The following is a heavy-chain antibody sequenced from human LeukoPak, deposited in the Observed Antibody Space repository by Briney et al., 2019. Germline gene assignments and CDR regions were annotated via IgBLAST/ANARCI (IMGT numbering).Heavy chain of an antibody. CDR3: AKDGIDYGDYACYFDF. D-gene: IGHD4-17*01. V-gene: IGHV3-30*18. J-gene: IGHJ4*02. CDR1: GFSFSTYG. Sequence: GRSLRLSCAASGFSFSTYGMHWARQAPGKGLEWVATISYDGSNKYYGDSMKGRFTISRDNSKNTLYLQMNSLRAEDTAVYYCAKDGIDYGDYACYFDFWGQGTLVTVSS. CDR2: ISYDGSNK.